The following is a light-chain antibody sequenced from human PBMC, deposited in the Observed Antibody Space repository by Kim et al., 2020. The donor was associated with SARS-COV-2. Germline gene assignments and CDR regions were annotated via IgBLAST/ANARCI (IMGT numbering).Light chain of an antibody. CDR2: KVS. CDR3: MQGIHPST. CDR1: QSLVYSDGNTY. V-gene: IGKV2-30*01. Sequence: DVVMTQSPHSLPVTLGQPASISCRSSQSLVYSDGNTYLNWFQQRPGQSPRRLIYKVSNRDSGVPDRFSGSGSGTDFTLKISRVEAGDVGVYYCMQGIHPSTFGQGTRLEIK. J-gene: IGKJ5*01.